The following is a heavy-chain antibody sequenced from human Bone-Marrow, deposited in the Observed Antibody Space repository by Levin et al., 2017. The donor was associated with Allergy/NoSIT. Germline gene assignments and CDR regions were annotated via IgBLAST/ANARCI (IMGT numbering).Heavy chain of an antibody. CDR2: MNWNGDST. CDR3: VRDGGRTTSGVVIMDGLDV. V-gene: IGHV3-20*04. CDR1: GFTFDDYG. D-gene: IGHD3-3*01. Sequence: GESLKISCTASGFTFDDYGMNWVRQAPGKGLEWVSGMNWNGDSTGYADSVKGRFTIYRDNARKSLFLQMNSLRVEDTALYYCVRDGGRTTSGVVIMDGLDVWGQGTTVTVSS. J-gene: IGHJ6*02.